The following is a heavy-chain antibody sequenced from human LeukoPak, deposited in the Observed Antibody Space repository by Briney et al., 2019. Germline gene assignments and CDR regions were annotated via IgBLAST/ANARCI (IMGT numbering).Heavy chain of an antibody. CDR3: ARDQRFAFDY. J-gene: IGHJ4*02. CDR2: IRTSAASAYNT. V-gene: IGHV3-48*02. CDR1: GFTFTDYP. Sequence: SGGSLRLSCAASGFTFTDYPMNSVRQAPGRGLEWVANIRTSAASAYNTNYADSVQGRVIISRDNAKKTLYLHMNGLRDDDTAVYYCARDQRFAFDYWGQGILVTVSS. D-gene: IGHD3-16*01.